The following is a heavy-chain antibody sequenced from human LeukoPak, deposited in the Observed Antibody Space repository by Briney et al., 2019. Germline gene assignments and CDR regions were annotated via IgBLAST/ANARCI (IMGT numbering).Heavy chain of an antibody. CDR3: AKDHDYVWGSYHDHYYFDY. J-gene: IGHJ4*02. V-gene: IGHV3-48*01. CDR2: ISSSSTTI. CDR1: GFTFSSYS. Sequence: GGSLRLSCAASGFTFSSYSMMWVRQAPGKGLEWVSYISSSSTTIHYADSVKGRFTISRDNAKNSVYLQMNSLRAEDTAVYYCAKDHDYVWGSYHDHYYFDYWGQGTLVTVSS. D-gene: IGHD3-16*02.